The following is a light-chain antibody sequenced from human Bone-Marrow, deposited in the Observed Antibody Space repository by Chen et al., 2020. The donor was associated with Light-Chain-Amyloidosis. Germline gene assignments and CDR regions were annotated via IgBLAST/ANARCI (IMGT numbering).Light chain of an antibody. Sequence: SYELTQPPSVSVSPGKTARLPSSGVDFPTKHAYCYQQKPGKAPVLVIHRDTERPSGFSERFSGSSSGTTATLTISGVQAEDEADYHCQSADSSGTYEVIFGGGTKLTVL. J-gene: IGLJ2*01. CDR2: RDT. CDR1: DFPTKH. CDR3: QSADSSGTYEVI. V-gene: IGLV3-25*03.